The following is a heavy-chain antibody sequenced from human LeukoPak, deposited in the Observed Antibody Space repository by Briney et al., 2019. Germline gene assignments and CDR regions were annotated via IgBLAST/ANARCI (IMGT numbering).Heavy chain of an antibody. CDR3: ARHGYSYAFDI. Sequence: PSETLSLTCTVSGYSISSGPYWGWIRQPPGKGLEWIGSIYYSGSTYYNPSLKSRVTISVDTSKNQFSLKLSSVTAADTAVYYCARHGYSYAFDIWGQGTMVTVSS. CDR2: IYYSGST. J-gene: IGHJ3*02. V-gene: IGHV4-38-2*02. CDR1: GYSISSGPY. D-gene: IGHD5-18*01.